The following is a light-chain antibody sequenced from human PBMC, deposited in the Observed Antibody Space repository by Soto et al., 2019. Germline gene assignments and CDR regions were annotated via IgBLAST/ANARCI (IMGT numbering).Light chain of an antibody. Sequence: DIQMTQSPSSLSASVGDRVTITCRASQSITSYLNWYQQIPGKAPKLLIYAASSLQSGVPSRFSGSGSGTDFTLTISSLQPEDFANYYCQQSYSAPYTFGQGTKLEIK. V-gene: IGKV1-39*01. CDR1: QSITSY. CDR2: AAS. J-gene: IGKJ2*01. CDR3: QQSYSAPYT.